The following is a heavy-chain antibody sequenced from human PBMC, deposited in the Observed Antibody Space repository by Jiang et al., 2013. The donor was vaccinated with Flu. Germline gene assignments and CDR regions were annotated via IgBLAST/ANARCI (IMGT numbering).Heavy chain of an antibody. CDR2: GTA. J-gene: IGHJ3*02. Sequence: GTANYAQKFQGRVTITADESTSTAYMELSSLRSEDTAVYYCARDSGDLSTAGAFDIWGQGTMVTISS. V-gene: IGHV1-69*01. D-gene: IGHD2-21*02. CDR3: ARDSGDLSTAGAFDI.